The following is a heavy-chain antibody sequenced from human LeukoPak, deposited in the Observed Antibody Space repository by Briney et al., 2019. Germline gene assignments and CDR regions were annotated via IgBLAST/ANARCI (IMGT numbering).Heavy chain of an antibody. CDR2: IRSDGSDT. CDR3: AKVQWLVLGWFDP. V-gene: IGHV3-74*01. D-gene: IGHD6-19*01. Sequence: GGSLRLSCAASGFTFSDTWMHWVRQAPGKGLVWVSRIRSDGSDTRYAESVKGRFTISRDNAKNTLYLQMNSLRAEDTAVYYCAKVQWLVLGWFDPWGQGTLVTVSS. CDR1: GFTFSDTW. J-gene: IGHJ5*02.